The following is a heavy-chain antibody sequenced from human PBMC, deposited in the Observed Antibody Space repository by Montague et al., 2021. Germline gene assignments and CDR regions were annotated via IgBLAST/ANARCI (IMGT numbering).Heavy chain of an antibody. CDR3: ARNPAYGALDY. CDR1: GLIFSHSW. J-gene: IGHJ4*02. CDR2: VNPDGSQV. Sequence: SLRLSCAASGLIFSHSWMAWVRLPPGKGLEWVAGVNPDGSQVGYVESVKGRFINSKDNAKNSLFLQMNSLRGDDTALYYCARNPAYGALDYWGQGTRVTVSS. V-gene: IGHV3-7*03. D-gene: IGHD4/OR15-4a*01.